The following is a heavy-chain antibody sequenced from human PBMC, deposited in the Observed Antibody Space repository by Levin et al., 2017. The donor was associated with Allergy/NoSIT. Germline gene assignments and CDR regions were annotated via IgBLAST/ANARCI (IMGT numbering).Heavy chain of an antibody. Sequence: GGSLRLSCAASGFTVSSNYMSWVRQAPGKGLEWVSVIYSGGSTYYADSVKGRFTISRDNSKKTLYLQMNSLRAEDTAVYYCARAPGDYYDSSGYVYWYFDLWGRGTLVTVSS. CDR2: IYSGGST. V-gene: IGHV3-53*01. D-gene: IGHD3-22*01. CDR1: GFTVSSNY. CDR3: ARAPGDYYDSSGYVYWYFDL. J-gene: IGHJ2*01.